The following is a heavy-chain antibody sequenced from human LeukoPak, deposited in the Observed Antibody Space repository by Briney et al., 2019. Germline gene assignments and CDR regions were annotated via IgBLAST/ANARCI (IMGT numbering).Heavy chain of an antibody. D-gene: IGHD4-23*01. CDR2: IYYSGST. CDR3: ARDRPTTRSTPPGLFDY. CDR1: GGSLSHYY. V-gene: IGHV4-59*01. J-gene: IGHJ4*02. Sequence: SETLSLTCTVSGGSLSHYYWSWIRQPPGKGLEWIGYIYYSGSTNYNPSLKSRVTISVDTSKNQFSLKLRYVTAADTAVYYCARDRPTTRSTPPGLFDYWGQGTLVTVSS.